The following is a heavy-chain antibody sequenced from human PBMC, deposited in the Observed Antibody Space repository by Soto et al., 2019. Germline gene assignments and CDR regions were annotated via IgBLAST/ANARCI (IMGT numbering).Heavy chain of an antibody. CDR2: IIPIFGTA. Sequence: SVKVSCKASGGTFSSYAISWVRQAPGQGLEWMGGIIPIFGTANYAQKFQGRDTITADESTSTAYMELSSLRSEDTAVYYCAAEEGSVYYSRKDQWELYYYYGMDVWGQGTTVTVSS. V-gene: IGHV1-69*13. J-gene: IGHJ6*02. CDR3: AAEEGSVYYSRKDQWELYYYYGMDV. CDR1: GGTFSSYA. D-gene: IGHD3-22*01.